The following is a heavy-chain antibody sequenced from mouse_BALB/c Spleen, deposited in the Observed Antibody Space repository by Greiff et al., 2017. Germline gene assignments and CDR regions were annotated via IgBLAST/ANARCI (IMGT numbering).Heavy chain of an antibody. D-gene: IGHD4-1*01. Sequence: EVQRVESGGGLVQPKGSLKLSCAASGFTFNTYAMNWVRQAPGKGLEWVARIRSKSNNYATYYADSVKDRFTISRDDSQSMLYLQMNNLKTEDTAMYYCVRASWDVGWYFDYWGQGTTLTVSS. CDR2: IRSKSNNYAT. CDR3: VRASWDVGWYFDY. V-gene: IGHV10-1*02. CDR1: GFTFNTYA. J-gene: IGHJ2*01.